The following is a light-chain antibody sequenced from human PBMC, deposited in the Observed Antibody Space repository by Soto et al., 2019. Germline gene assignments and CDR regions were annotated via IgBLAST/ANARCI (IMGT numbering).Light chain of an antibody. J-gene: IGKJ1*01. CDR2: NAS. Sequence: DIQMTQSPSTLSASVGDRVTITCRASQSISSWLAWYQQKPGKAPKLLIYNASSLESGVPSRFSGSGSGTDLTLTISSLQPDDFATYYCQQYNSCPTFGQGTKVEIK. CDR1: QSISSW. CDR3: QQYNSCPT. V-gene: IGKV1-5*03.